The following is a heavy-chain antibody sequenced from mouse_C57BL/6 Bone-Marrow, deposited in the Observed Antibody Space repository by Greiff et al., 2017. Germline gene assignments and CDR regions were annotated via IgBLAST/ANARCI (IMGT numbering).Heavy chain of an antibody. CDR2: ISNGGGST. V-gene: IGHV5-12*01. Sequence: EVQLVESGGGLVQPGGSLKLSCAASGFTFSDYYMYWVRQTPEKRLEWVAYISNGGGSTYYPDTVKGRFTISRDNAKNTLYLQRSRLKSEDTAMYYCARQRTCYSDWYFDVWGTGTTVTVSS. J-gene: IGHJ1*03. CDR3: ARQRTCYSDWYFDV. D-gene: IGHD2-12*01. CDR1: GFTFSDYY.